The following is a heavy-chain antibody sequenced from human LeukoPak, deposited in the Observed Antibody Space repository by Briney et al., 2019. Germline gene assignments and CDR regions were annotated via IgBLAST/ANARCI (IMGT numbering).Heavy chain of an antibody. D-gene: IGHD3-22*01. V-gene: IGHV4-31*03. CDR3: ASLEGNSSGYAY. CDR2: IYYSGRT. CDR1: GGSISSGGYY. Sequence: SQTLSLTCTVSGGSISSGGYYWSWIRQQPGKGLEWIGYIYYSGRTYYNPSLKSRVTISVDTSKNQFSLKLSSVPAADTAVYYCASLEGNSSGYAYWGQGTLVTVSS. J-gene: IGHJ4*02.